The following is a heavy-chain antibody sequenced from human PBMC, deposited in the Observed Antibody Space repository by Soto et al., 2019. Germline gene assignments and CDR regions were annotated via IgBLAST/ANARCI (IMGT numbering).Heavy chain of an antibody. CDR1: GGSFKNYY. CDR3: AREAAETVGDGYWCDP. CDR2: VYTNGNA. D-gene: IGHD6-25*01. J-gene: IGHJ5*02. V-gene: IGHV4-4*07. Sequence: QVQLQESGPRLVKPSETLSLTCTVSGGSFKNYYWSWIRQPAGKGLEWIGHVYTNGNADYNPSLKSRVTVSVDTSKGQFSLRLNSVSAADTAVYYCAREAAETVGDGYWCDPWGQGILATVSS.